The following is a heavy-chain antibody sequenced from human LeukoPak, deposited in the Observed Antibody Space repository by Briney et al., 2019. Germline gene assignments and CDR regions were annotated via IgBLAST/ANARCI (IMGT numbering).Heavy chain of an antibody. CDR3: AREHRKEGATVDN. CDR1: GFSFSGYW. CDR2: IERDGATI. D-gene: IGHD1-26*01. V-gene: IGHV3-74*01. Sequence: GGSLRLSCAASGFSFSGYWMHWVRQVPGKGLVWGSRIERDGATISYADSVRGRFTISRDNAKNTLYLQMNSLRAEDTAVYYCAREHRKEGATVDNWGQGTLVTVSS. J-gene: IGHJ4*02.